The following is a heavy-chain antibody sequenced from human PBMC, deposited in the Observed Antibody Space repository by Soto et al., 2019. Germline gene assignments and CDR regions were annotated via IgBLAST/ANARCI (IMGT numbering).Heavy chain of an antibody. J-gene: IGHJ5*02. Sequence: ALVKVSCKASGYTFTGYYMHWVRQAPGQGLEWMGWINPNSGGTNYAQKFQGWVTMTRDTSISTAYMELSRLRSDDTAVYYCARERIPMVRGNWFDPWGQGTLVTVSS. CDR3: ARERIPMVRGNWFDP. CDR1: GYTFTGYY. CDR2: INPNSGGT. D-gene: IGHD3-10*01. V-gene: IGHV1-2*04.